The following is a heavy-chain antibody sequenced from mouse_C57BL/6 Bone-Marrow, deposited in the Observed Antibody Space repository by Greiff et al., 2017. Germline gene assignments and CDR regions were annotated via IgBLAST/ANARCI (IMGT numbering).Heavy chain of an antibody. D-gene: IGHD2-1*01. V-gene: IGHV2-2*01. CDR2: IWSGGST. CDR3: ARNGYLLYWYFDV. Sequence: QVQLQQSGPGLVQPSQSLSITCTVSGFSLTSYGVHWVRQSPGKGLEWLGVIWSGGSTDYNAAFISRLSISKDNSKSQVFFKMNSLQADDTAIDYCARNGYLLYWYFDVWGTGTTVTVSS. CDR1: GFSLTSYG. J-gene: IGHJ1*03.